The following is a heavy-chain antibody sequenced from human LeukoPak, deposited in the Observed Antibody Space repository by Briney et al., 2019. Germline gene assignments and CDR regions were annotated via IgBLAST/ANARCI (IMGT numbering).Heavy chain of an antibody. CDR3: ARESYYGSGSYYFDPPLYYYYDMDV. D-gene: IGHD3-10*01. J-gene: IGHJ6*02. CDR2: IIPILGIA. CDR1: GGTFSSYA. Sequence: ASVKVSCKASGGTFSSYAISWVRQAPGQGLEWMGRIIPILGIANYAQKFQGRVTITADKSTSTAYMELSSLRSEDTAVYYCARESYYGSGSYYFDPPLYYYYDMDVWGQGTTVTVSS. V-gene: IGHV1-69*04.